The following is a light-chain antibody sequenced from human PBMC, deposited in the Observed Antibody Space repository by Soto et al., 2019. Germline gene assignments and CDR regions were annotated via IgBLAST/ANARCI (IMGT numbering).Light chain of an antibody. Sequence: VLTQPPSASASLGASVTLTCTLSSGYSNYKVDWYQQRPGKGPRFVMRVGTGGIVGSKGDGIPDRFSVLGSGLNRYLTIKNIQEEDESDYHCGADHGSGSNFVYVFGTGTKVTVL. J-gene: IGLJ1*01. CDR2: VGTGGIVG. CDR1: SGYSNYK. V-gene: IGLV9-49*01. CDR3: GADHGSGSNFVYV.